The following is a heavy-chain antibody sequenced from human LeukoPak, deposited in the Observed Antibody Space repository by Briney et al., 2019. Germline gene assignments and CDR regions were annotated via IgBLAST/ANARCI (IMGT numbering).Heavy chain of an antibody. CDR2: IYSGGST. CDR1: GFTVSSNY. CDR3: ARDLSEGPYYYDSSVAY. J-gene: IGHJ4*02. D-gene: IGHD3-22*01. V-gene: IGHV3-53*01. Sequence: GGSLRLSCAASGFTVSSNYMSWVRQAPGKGLEWVSVIYSGGSTYYADSVKGRFTISRDNSKNTLYLQMNGLRAEDTAVYYCARDLSEGPYYYDSSVAYWGQGTLVTVSS.